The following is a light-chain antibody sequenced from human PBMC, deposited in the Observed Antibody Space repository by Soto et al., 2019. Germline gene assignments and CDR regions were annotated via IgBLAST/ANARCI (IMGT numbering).Light chain of an antibody. CDR3: QQSYDAQFT. Sequence: DIQLTQSPSSLSVSVGDEVTITCRASQAISHYLTWYQQKPGRAPTLLIYGVSTLQSGVPSRFSGGGSGTDFTLTISNLQLEDFATYYCQQSYDAQFTFGGGTRVEIK. J-gene: IGKJ4*01. CDR2: GVS. CDR1: QAISHY. V-gene: IGKV1-39*01.